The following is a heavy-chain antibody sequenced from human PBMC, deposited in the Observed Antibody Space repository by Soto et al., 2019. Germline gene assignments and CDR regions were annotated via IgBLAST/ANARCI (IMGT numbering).Heavy chain of an antibody. CDR1: GYTFTSYA. Sequence: ASVKVSCKTSGYTFTSYAMHWVLQAPGQRLEWMGWINAGNGNTKYSQKFQGRVTITRDTSASTAYMELSSLRSEFTSVYYCARTSGYYFYDSWGQGTLVTAPQ. D-gene: IGHD3-3*01. CDR3: ARTSGYYFYDS. J-gene: IGHJ4*02. CDR2: INAGNGNT. V-gene: IGHV1-3*01.